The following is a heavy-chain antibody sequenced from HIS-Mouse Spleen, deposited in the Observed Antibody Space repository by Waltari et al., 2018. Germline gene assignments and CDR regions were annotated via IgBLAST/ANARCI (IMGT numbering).Heavy chain of an antibody. CDR2: IKHRGST. V-gene: IGHV4-34*01. J-gene: IGHJ1*01. Sequence: QVQLQQWGAGLLKPSETLSLTCAVYGGSFSGYYWSWIRQPPGKGLEWIGEIKHRGSTNYNPSLKSRVTISVDTSKNQFSLKLSSVTAADTAVYYCARGALRGSYYWGEYFQHWGQGTLVTVSS. D-gene: IGHD1-26*01. CDR3: ARGALRGSYYWGEYFQH. CDR1: GGSFSGYY.